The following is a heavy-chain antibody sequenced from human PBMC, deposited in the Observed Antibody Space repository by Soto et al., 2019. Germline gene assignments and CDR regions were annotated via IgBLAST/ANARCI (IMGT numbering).Heavy chain of an antibody. Sequence: PSETLSLTCTVSGGSIXSYYWSWIRQPAGEGLEWSGRIYTSGSTDYNPALQSRVTTSVETSKNQFSLKLSSVTAAYTAVYYCATVDRARFCSGGSCEIGAFYIWGQGTMLTVS. V-gene: IGHV4-4*07. D-gene: IGHD2-15*01. CDR3: ATVDRARFCSGGSCEIGAFYI. CDR1: GGSIXSYY. J-gene: IGHJ3*02. CDR2: IYTSGST.